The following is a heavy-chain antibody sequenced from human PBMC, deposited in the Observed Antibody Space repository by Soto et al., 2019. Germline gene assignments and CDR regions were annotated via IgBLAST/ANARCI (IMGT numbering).Heavy chain of an antibody. J-gene: IGHJ4*02. Sequence: SAEVSFRASGYTFTSYAMHWVRQAPGQRLEWMGWINAGNGNRKYSQKFQGRVTITRDTSASTAYVELSSLRSGDTAVYYCARDVFRYGSGWTNYWGQGTLVTVYS. D-gene: IGHD6-19*01. CDR1: GYTFTSYA. V-gene: IGHV1-3*01. CDR2: INAGNGNR. CDR3: ARDVFRYGSGWTNY.